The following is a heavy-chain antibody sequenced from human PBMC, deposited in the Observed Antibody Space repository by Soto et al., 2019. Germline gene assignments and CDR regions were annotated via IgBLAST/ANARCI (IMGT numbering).Heavy chain of an antibody. CDR1: GYSFTSYW. J-gene: IGHJ6*01. V-gene: IGHV5-51*01. D-gene: IGHD6-19*01. CDR3: ARKFVPGWLHDYYGMDV. CDR2: IYPGDSDT. Sequence: PVESLTISCKGPGYSFTSYWIVWVLQMPGKGLEWMGIIYPGDSDTRYSPSFQGQVTISADKSISTAYLQWRSLKASDTAMYYCARKFVPGWLHDYYGMDVWGQGTTVTVSS.